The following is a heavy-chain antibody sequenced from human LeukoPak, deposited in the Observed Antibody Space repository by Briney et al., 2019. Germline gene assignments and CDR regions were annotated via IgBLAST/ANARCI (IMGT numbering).Heavy chain of an antibody. Sequence: GGSLRLSCAASGFTFTSHWMSWVRQAPGKGLEWVANIKQDGSEKRYVDSVKGRFTISRDNTKTSFYLQMNSLRAEDTAVYYCAREKGTLIRAMAFEMWGQGTMVTVSS. CDR2: IKQDGSEK. D-gene: IGHD3-10*01. J-gene: IGHJ3*02. V-gene: IGHV3-7*01. CDR1: GFTFTSHW. CDR3: AREKGTLIRAMAFEM.